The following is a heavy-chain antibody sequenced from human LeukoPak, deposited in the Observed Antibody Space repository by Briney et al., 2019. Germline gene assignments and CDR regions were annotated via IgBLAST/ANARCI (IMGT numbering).Heavy chain of an antibody. D-gene: IGHD2-21*02. J-gene: IGHJ2*01. CDR1: GGSISSYY. CDR2: IYTSGSN. Sequence: SETLSLTCTVSGGSISSYYWSWIRQPAGKGLAWIGRIYTSGSNNYNPSLKSRVTMSVDTSKNQFSLKLSSVTAADTAVYYCARDTAPRTLVTATLAIWYFDLWGRGTLVTVSS. V-gene: IGHV4-4*07. CDR3: ARDTAPRTLVTATLAIWYFDL.